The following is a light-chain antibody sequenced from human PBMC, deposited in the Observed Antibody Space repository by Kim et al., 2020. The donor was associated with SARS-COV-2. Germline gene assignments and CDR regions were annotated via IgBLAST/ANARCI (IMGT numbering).Light chain of an antibody. V-gene: IGLV3-1*01. J-gene: IGLJ2*01. Sequence: VSPGQTARLTGSGDELGDKYACWYQQKPGQSPVLVIYQDSKRPSGIPERFSGSNSGNTATLTISGTQAMDEADYYCQAWDSSTVVFGGGTQLTVL. CDR2: QDS. CDR3: QAWDSSTVV. CDR1: ELGDKY.